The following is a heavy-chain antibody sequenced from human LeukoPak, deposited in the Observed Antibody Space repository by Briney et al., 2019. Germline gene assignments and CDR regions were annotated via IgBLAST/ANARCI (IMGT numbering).Heavy chain of an antibody. J-gene: IGHJ5*02. D-gene: IGHD3-10*01. Sequence: GGSLRLSCAASGFTFRSCSMSWVRQAPGKGLEWVSYISSSSSTIYYADSVKGRFTISRDNAKNSLYLQMNSLRAEDTAVYYCARTNQEFYYGSGRNGWFDPWGQGTLVTVSS. CDR2: ISSSSSTI. V-gene: IGHV3-48*01. CDR1: GFTFRSCS. CDR3: ARTNQEFYYGSGRNGWFDP.